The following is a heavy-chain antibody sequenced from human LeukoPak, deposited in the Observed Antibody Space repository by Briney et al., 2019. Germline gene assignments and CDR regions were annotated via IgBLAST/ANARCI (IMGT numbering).Heavy chain of an antibody. CDR2: IHWNSGRT. CDR1: GFTFDDYA. J-gene: IGHJ3*02. V-gene: IGHV3-9*01. Sequence: PGRSLRLSCAASGFTFDDYAMHWVRHAPGKGLEWVSGIHWNSGRTGYADSVKGRFTISRDNAKDSLYLQMNSLRAEDTALYYCAKDATRIRIFGDAFDIWGQGTMVTVSS. D-gene: IGHD3-3*01. CDR3: AKDATRIRIFGDAFDI.